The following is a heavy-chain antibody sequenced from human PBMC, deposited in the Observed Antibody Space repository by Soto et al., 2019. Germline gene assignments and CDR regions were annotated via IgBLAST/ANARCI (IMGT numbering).Heavy chain of an antibody. CDR3: AKSRRALSGWYPLCEY. V-gene: IGHV3-23*01. CDR2: ISGSGGST. CDR1: GFTFSSYA. D-gene: IGHD6-19*01. Sequence: LGGSLRLSCAASGFTFSSYAMSWARQAPGKGLEWVSAISGSGGSTYYADSVKGRFTISRDNSKNTLYLQMNSLRAEDTAVYYCAKSRRALSGWYPLCEYWGQGTLVTVSS. J-gene: IGHJ4*02.